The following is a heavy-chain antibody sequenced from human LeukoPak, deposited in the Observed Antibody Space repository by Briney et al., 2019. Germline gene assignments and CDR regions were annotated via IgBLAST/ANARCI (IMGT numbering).Heavy chain of an antibody. J-gene: IGHJ1*01. CDR3: TTAAPYSSSWYLRSPAEYFQH. D-gene: IGHD6-13*01. Sequence: PGGSLRLSCAASGFTFSNAWMSWVRQAPGKGLEWVGRIKSKTDGGTTDYAAPVKGRFTISRDDSKNTLYLQMNSLKTEDTAMYYCTTAAPYSSSWYLRSPAEYFQHWGQGTLVTVSS. CDR2: IKSKTDGGTT. CDR1: GFTFSNAW. V-gene: IGHV3-15*01.